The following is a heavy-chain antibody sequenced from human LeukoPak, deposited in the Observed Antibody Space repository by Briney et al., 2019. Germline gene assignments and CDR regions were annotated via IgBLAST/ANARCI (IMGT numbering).Heavy chain of an antibody. V-gene: IGHV1-18*01. CDR2: ISAYNGYT. CDR1: GYTFTSYG. J-gene: IGHJ5*02. D-gene: IGHD3-10*01. Sequence: ASVKVSCKASGYTFTSYGISWVRQAPGQGLEWMGWISAYNGYTNYAQKLQGRVTMTTDTSTSTAYMELRSLRSDDTAVYYCARDITMVRGMLHGNWFDPWGQGTLVTVSS. CDR3: ARDITMVRGMLHGNWFDP.